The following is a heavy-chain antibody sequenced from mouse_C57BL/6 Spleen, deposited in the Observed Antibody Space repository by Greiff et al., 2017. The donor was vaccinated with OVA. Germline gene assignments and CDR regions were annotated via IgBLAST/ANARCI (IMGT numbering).Heavy chain of an antibody. CDR3: ARRVTTLYYYAMDY. CDR2: IDPSDSYT. V-gene: IGHV1-50*01. D-gene: IGHD2-2*01. J-gene: IGHJ4*01. CDR1: GYTFTSYW. Sequence: QVQLQQSGAELVKPGASVKLSCKASGYTFTSYWMQWVKQRPGQGLEWIGEIDPSDSYTNYNQKFKGKATLTVDTSSSTAYMQLGSLTSEDSAVYYCARRVTTLYYYAMDYWGQGTSVTVSS.